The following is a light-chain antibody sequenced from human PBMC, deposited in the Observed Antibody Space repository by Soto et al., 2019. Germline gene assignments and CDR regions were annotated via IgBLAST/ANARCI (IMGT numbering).Light chain of an antibody. CDR1: QGFSDY. V-gene: IGKV1-27*01. CDR3: QKYNTAPQT. CDR2: AVS. J-gene: IGKJ1*01. Sequence: DIQKNQAPFSLSSFVRDKGTITCRAGQGFSDYLAWYQQKPGKVPELLIYAVSTLQSGVPSRFSGSGSGTEFTLTISSLQPEDIATYYCQKYNTAPQTFGPGTKVDIK.